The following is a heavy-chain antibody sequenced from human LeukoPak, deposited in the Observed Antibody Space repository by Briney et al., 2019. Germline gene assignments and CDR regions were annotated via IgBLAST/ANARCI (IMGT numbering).Heavy chain of an antibody. CDR3: VSDYYDSSGYYFGYYYGMDV. Sequence: PGGSLRLSCAASGFTVSSNYMSWVRQAPGKGLEWDLVIYSGGSTYYADSVKGRFTISRDNSKNTLYLQMNSLRAEDTAVYYCVSDYYDSSGYYFGYYYGMDVWGQGTTVTVSS. V-gene: IGHV3-53*01. CDR1: GFTVSSNY. J-gene: IGHJ6*02. CDR2: IYSGGST. D-gene: IGHD3-22*01.